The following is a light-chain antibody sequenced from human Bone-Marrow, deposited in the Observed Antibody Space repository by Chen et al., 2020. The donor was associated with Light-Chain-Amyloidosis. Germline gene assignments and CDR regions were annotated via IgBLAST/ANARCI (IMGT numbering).Light chain of an antibody. CDR1: DLPTKY. Sequence: SYELTQPPSVSVSPGQTARITCSGDDLPTKYAYWYQQKPGQAPVLVIHRDTERPSGVSERFSGSSSGPAATVTICGVQAEDEADYHCQSADSSGSDEVIFGGGTKLTVL. J-gene: IGLJ2*01. CDR3: QSADSSGSDEVI. CDR2: RDT. V-gene: IGLV3-25*03.